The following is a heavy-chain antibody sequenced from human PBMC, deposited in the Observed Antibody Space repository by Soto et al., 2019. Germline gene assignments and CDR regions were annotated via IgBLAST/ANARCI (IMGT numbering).Heavy chain of an antibody. CDR1: GGTFSSYA. D-gene: IGHD2-15*01. CDR2: IIPIFGTA. CDR3: AFQRYIVVVVAWFDP. J-gene: IGHJ5*02. V-gene: IGHV1-69*13. Sequence: ASVKVSCKASGGTFSSYAISWVRQAPGQGLEWMGGIIPIFGTANYAQKFQGRVTITADESTSTAYMELSSLRSEDTAVYYCAFQRYIVVVVAWFDPWGQGTLVTVSS.